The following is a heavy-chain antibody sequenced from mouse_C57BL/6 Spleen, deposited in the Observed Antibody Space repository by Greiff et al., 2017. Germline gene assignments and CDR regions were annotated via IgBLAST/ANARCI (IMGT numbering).Heavy chain of an antibody. J-gene: IGHJ4*01. CDR3: ARGVLRDPFYYYAMDY. CDR1: GFTFSSYT. D-gene: IGHD1-1*01. Sequence: EVKLVESGGGLVKPGGSLKLSCAASGFTFSSYTMSWVRQTPEKRLEWVATISGGGGNTYYPDSVKGRFTISRDNAKNTLYLQMSSLRSEDTALYYCARGVLRDPFYYYAMDYWGQGTSVTVSS. CDR2: ISGGGGNT. V-gene: IGHV5-9*01.